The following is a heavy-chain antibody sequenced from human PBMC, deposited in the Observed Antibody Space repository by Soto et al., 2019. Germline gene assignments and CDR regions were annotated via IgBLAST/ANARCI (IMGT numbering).Heavy chain of an antibody. CDR1: GGSISSYY. CDR3: ARSGDGYNGAY. V-gene: IGHV4-59*01. J-gene: IGHJ4*02. CDR2: INYSGST. D-gene: IGHD2-8*01. Sequence: ETLSLTCTVSGGSISSYYWSWIRQPPGKGLELIGEINYSGSTNYNPSLKSRVTISVDTSKNQFSLKLSSVTAADTAVYYCARSGDGYNGAYWGQGTLVTVSS.